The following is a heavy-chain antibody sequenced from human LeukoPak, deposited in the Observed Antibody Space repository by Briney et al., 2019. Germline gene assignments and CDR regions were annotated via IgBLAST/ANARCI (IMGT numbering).Heavy chain of an antibody. CDR2: ISGSGGST. V-gene: IGHV3-23*01. J-gene: IGHJ4*02. Sequence: PGGSLRLSCAASGFTFSSYWMSWVRQAPGKGLEWVSAISGSGGSTYYADSVKGRFTISRDNSKNTLYLQMNSLRAEDTAVYYCAKAAPVLRFLEWLYYFDYWGQGTLVTVSS. CDR1: GFTFSSYW. D-gene: IGHD3-3*01. CDR3: AKAAPVLRFLEWLYYFDY.